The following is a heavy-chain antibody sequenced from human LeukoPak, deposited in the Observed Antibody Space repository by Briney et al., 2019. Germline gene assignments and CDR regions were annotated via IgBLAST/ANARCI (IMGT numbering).Heavy chain of an antibody. CDR1: GGSISSSSYY. J-gene: IGHJ4*02. D-gene: IGHD6-19*01. V-gene: IGHV4-39*01. Sequence: PSETLSLTCTVSGGSISSSSYYWGWIRQPPGKGLEWIGSIYYSGSTNYNPSLKSRVTISVDTSKNQFSLKPSSVTAADTAVYYCARQGGIAVAGPAYWGQGTLVTVSS. CDR3: ARQGGIAVAGPAY. CDR2: IYYSGST.